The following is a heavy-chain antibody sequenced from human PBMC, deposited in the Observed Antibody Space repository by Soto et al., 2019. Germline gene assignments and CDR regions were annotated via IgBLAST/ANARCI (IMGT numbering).Heavy chain of an antibody. CDR2: ISGSGGST. D-gene: IGHD2-2*01. V-gene: IGHV3-23*01. CDR3: ATRPAHYQPPFDY. Sequence: EVQLLESGGGLVQPGGSLRLSCAASGFAFSSYAMSWVRQAPGKGLEWVSAISGSGGSTYYADSVKGRFTISRDNSKNTLYLQMNSLRAEDTAVYYCATRPAHYQPPFDYWGQGTLVTVSS. CDR1: GFAFSSYA. J-gene: IGHJ4*02.